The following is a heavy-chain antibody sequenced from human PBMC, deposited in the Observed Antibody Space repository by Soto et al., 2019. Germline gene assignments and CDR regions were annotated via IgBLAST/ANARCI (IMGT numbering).Heavy chain of an antibody. Sequence: QVQLQESGPGLVKPSETLSLTCTVSGGSISSYYWSWIRQPPGKGLEWIGYIYYSGSTNYNPSLKSRVTISVDTSKNQFSLKLSSVPAADTAVYYCARDRDSGSYYRGGMDVWGQGTTVTVSS. V-gene: IGHV4-59*01. D-gene: IGHD3-10*01. CDR2: IYYSGST. CDR3: ARDRDSGSYYRGGMDV. CDR1: GGSISSYY. J-gene: IGHJ6*02.